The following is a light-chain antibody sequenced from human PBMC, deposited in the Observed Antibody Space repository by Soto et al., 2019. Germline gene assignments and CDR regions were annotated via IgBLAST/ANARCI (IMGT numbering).Light chain of an antibody. CDR2: DAS. V-gene: IGKV3-15*01. CDR1: QSISNN. J-gene: IGKJ2*01. CDR3: QQYNNWPPKHT. Sequence: EIVMTQSPATLSVSPGERVTLPCRASQSISNNLAWYQHKPGRAPRVLIYDASTRATGVPVRFSGSGSGTEFTLTISSLQSDDFAVYYCQQYNNWPPKHTFGQGTKLEIK.